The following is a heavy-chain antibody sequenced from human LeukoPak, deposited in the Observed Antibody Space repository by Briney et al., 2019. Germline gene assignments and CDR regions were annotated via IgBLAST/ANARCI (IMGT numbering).Heavy chain of an antibody. Sequence: PGGSLRLSCAASVFTFSSYSMNWVRQAPGKGLEWVSYISSSSSTIYYADSVKGRFTISRDNAKNSLYLQMNSLRAEDTAVYYCARAGANYDGSWSYYNDAFDIWGQGTMVAVSS. CDR2: ISSSSSTI. V-gene: IGHV3-48*01. CDR3: ARAGANYDGSWSYYNDAFDI. J-gene: IGHJ3*02. D-gene: IGHD3-10*01. CDR1: VFTFSSYS.